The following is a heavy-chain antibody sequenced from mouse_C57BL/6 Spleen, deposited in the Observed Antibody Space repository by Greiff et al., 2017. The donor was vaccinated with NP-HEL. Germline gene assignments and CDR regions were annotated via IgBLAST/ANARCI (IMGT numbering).Heavy chain of an antibody. CDR3: ARRNGPYAMDD. CDR1: GYTFTSYW. CDR2: IYPGSGST. V-gene: IGHV1-55*01. D-gene: IGHD1-1*02. J-gene: IGHJ4*01. Sequence: QVQLKQPGAELVKPGASVKMSCKASGYTFTSYWITWVKQRPGQGLEWIGDIYPGSGSTNYNEKFKSKATLTVDTSSSTAYMQLSSLTSEDSAVYYCARRNGPYAMDDWGQGTSVTVSS.